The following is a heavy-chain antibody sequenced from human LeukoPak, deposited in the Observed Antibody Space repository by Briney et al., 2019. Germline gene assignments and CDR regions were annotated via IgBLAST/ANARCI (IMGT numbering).Heavy chain of an antibody. Sequence: GESLRLSCAASGFTFSNFAIRWVRQVPGKGLEWVSSIDGSGDKTHYPDSVRGRFTVSRDNSKNTLYLQMNSLRVEDTATYFCAKVQFNWGPIDYWGQGTPVIVSS. CDR3: AKVQFNWGPIDY. V-gene: IGHV3-23*01. CDR2: IDGSGDKT. D-gene: IGHD7-27*01. CDR1: GFTFSNFA. J-gene: IGHJ4*02.